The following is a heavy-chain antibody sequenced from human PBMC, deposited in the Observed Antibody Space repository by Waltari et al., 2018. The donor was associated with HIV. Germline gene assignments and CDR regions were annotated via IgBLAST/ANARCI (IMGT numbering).Heavy chain of an antibody. CDR2: INHSGTT. V-gene: IGHV4-34*01. Sequence: QEQLQQWGAGLLKPSETLSLTCAVYGGSFSGYYLNWVRQPPGKGLEWIGEINHSGTTNYNPSLKSRVTMSVDTSKRQFSLKLNSVTAADTAVYFCAYSYLTGYILHPFWGQGTLVTVSS. D-gene: IGHD3-9*01. CDR3: AYSYLTGYILHPF. J-gene: IGHJ4*01. CDR1: GGSFSGYY.